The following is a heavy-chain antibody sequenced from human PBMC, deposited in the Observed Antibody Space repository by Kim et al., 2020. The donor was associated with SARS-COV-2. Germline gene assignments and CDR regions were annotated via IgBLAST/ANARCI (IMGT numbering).Heavy chain of an antibody. D-gene: IGHD6-6*01. Sequence: SVKVSCKASGGTFSSYAISWVRQAPGQGLEWMGGINPIFGTANYAQKFQGRVTITADESTSTAYMELSSLRSEDTAVYYCARDSSSSGDYYYYGMDVWGQGTTVTVSS. J-gene: IGHJ6*02. CDR1: GGTFSSYA. CDR3: ARDSSSSGDYYYYGMDV. CDR2: INPIFGTA. V-gene: IGHV1-69*13.